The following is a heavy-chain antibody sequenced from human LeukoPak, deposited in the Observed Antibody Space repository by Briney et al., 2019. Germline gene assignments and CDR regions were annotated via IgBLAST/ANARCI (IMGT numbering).Heavy chain of an antibody. V-gene: IGHV3-30*18. Sequence: PGRSLRLSCAASGFTFSSYGMHWVRQAPGKGLEWVAVIPYDGSNKYYADSVKGRFTISRDNSKNTLYLQMNSLRAEDTAVYYCAKMLVVPAAIQGVYYYYYGMDVWGQGTTVTVSS. CDR1: GFTFSSYG. J-gene: IGHJ6*02. CDR3: AKMLVVPAAIQGVYYYYYGMDV. CDR2: IPYDGSNK. D-gene: IGHD2-2*02.